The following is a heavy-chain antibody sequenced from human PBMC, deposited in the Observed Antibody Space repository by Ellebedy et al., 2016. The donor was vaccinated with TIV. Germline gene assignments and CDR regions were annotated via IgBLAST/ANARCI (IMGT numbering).Heavy chain of an antibody. Sequence: GSLRLXCTVSGGSINTFYWSWIRQPPGKGLECIGYIYYSGSTNYNPSLKSRVTISVDMSKNPLSLKLRSVTAADTAVYYCARWNEGCDYWGQGTLVTVSS. CDR3: ARWNEGCDY. CDR1: GGSINTFY. V-gene: IGHV4-59*01. J-gene: IGHJ4*02. CDR2: IYYSGST. D-gene: IGHD1-1*01.